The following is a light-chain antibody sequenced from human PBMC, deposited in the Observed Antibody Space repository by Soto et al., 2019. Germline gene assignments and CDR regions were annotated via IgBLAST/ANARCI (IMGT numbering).Light chain of an antibody. Sequence: QSVLTQPPSASGTPGQRVTISCSGSSSNIGSNTVNWYQQLPGTAPKLLIYNNNQRPSGVPDRISGSKSGTSAFLAIGGLQSEDEADYYCAAWDDSLNGFYVFGTGTKLTVL. CDR1: SSNIGSNT. CDR3: AAWDDSLNGFYV. CDR2: NNN. V-gene: IGLV1-44*01. J-gene: IGLJ1*01.